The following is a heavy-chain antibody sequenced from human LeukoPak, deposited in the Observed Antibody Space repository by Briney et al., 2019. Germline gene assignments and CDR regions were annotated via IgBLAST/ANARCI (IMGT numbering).Heavy chain of an antibody. Sequence: ASVKVSCKVSGYTLTELSMHWVRQAPGKGLEWMGGFDPEDGETIYAQKFQSRVTMTEDTSTDTAYMELSSLRSEDTAVYYCATDWTRSSSSWYSFDYWGQGTLVTVSS. CDR2: FDPEDGET. V-gene: IGHV1-24*01. J-gene: IGHJ4*02. CDR3: ATDWTRSSSSWYSFDY. CDR1: GYTLTELS. D-gene: IGHD6-13*01.